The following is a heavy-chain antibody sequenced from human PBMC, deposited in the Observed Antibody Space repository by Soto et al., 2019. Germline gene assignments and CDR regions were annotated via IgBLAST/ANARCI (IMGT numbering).Heavy chain of an antibody. V-gene: IGHV4-34*01. Sequence: SETLSLTCAVYGGSFSGYYWSWIRQPPGKGLEWIGEINHSGSTNYNPSLKSRVTISVDTSKNQFSLKLSSVTAADTAVYYFARGQGYCSSTSCWNWFDPWGQGTLVTVSS. D-gene: IGHD2-2*01. CDR2: INHSGST. CDR3: ARGQGYCSSTSCWNWFDP. CDR1: GGSFSGYY. J-gene: IGHJ5*02.